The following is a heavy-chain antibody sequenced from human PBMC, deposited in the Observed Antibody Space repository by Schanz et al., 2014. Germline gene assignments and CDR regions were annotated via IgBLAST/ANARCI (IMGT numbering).Heavy chain of an antibody. CDR2: IRSDNNYI. CDR1: GFTFFTYN. Sequence: EVYLVESGGGLVQPGGSLRLSCAASGFTFFTYNMNWVRQAPGKGLEWVSYIRSDNNYIYYADSVKGRFTISRDNAKGSVYLQMNSLRAEDTAVYYCARGHYGLDVWGPGTSVTVSS. D-gene: IGHD3-10*01. V-gene: IGHV3-21*01. J-gene: IGHJ6*02. CDR3: ARGHYGLDV.